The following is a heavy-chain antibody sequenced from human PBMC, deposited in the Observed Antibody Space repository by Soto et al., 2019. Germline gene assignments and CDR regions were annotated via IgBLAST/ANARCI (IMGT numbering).Heavy chain of an antibody. CDR2: IHHSGAT. CDR3: ATQGFYRMGV. Sequence: QVQLQESGPGLVQPSGTLSLTCAVSGDSITGDNWWSWVRQSPGKGLEWIGEIHHSGATNYNPSLKSRVPISVDKSKHQFSLKLNSVTAADTAMFYCATQGFYRMGVWGRGTTVTVSS. CDR1: GDSITGDNW. J-gene: IGHJ6*02. V-gene: IGHV4-4*02.